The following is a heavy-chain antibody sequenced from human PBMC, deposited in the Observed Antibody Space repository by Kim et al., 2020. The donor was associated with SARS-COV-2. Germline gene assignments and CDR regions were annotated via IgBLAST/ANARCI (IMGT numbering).Heavy chain of an antibody. CDR1: GFTFSSYG. V-gene: IGHV3-23*01. J-gene: IGHJ4*02. CDR2: IRGGSGNT. CDR3: ARGIGAVGTAHYFDY. D-gene: IGHD6-13*01. Sequence: GGSLILSCAASGFTFSSYGMNWVRQAPGKGLEWVSVIRGGSGNTYYADSVKGRFTVSRDNSKNTLYLQMNSLRVEDTALYYCARGIGAVGTAHYFDYWGQGTLVTVSS.